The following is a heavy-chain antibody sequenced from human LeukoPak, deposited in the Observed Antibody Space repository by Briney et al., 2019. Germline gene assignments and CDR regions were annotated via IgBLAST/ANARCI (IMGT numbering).Heavy chain of an antibody. CDR1: GFTFSTYA. V-gene: IGHV3-30-3*01. Sequence: RGSLRLSCAASGFTFSTYAMHCVRQAPGEGLEWVAVISYDGSNRYYPDSVKGRFTISRDTSKNTLYLQVNSLRADDTAVYYCAREYDSSGYPFDYWGQGTLVTVSS. D-gene: IGHD3-22*01. CDR3: AREYDSSGYPFDY. J-gene: IGHJ4*02. CDR2: ISYDGSNR.